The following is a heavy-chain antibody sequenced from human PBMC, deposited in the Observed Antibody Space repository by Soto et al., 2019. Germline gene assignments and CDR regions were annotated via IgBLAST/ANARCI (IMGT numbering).Heavy chain of an antibody. Sequence: ASVKVSCKASGYTFTSYGISWLRQAPGQGLEWMGWISAYNGNTNYAQKLQGRVTMTTDTSTSTAYMELRSLRSDDTAVYYCARGIAVAGRGSWFDPWGQGTLVTVSS. CDR3: ARGIAVAGRGSWFDP. D-gene: IGHD6-19*01. V-gene: IGHV1-18*01. J-gene: IGHJ5*02. CDR2: ISAYNGNT. CDR1: GYTFTSYG.